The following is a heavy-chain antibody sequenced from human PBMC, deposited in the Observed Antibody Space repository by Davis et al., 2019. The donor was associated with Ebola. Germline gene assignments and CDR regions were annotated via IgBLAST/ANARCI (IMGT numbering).Heavy chain of an antibody. Sequence: ADTLSLTCTVPGCSISSSSYSWCWIRQPPAKALEWLGSIYYSGSTYYNPSLKSRVTISVDTSKNQFSLKLSSVTAADTAVYYCARGGAVAGPWGQGTLVTVSS. D-gene: IGHD6-19*01. CDR1: GCSISSSSYS. J-gene: IGHJ5*02. V-gene: IGHV4-39*01. CDR3: ARGGAVAGP. CDR2: IYYSGST.